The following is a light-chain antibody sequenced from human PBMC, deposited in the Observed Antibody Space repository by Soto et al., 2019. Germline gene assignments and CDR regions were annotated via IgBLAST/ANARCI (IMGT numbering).Light chain of an antibody. J-gene: IGKJ1*01. CDR2: AAS. CDR3: QQYNNWPPWT. V-gene: IGKV3-15*01. Sequence: EMVMTQSPDTLSVSPGERATLSCRASQSVGSNLAWYQQKPGQAPRLLIYAASTRATGIPARFSGSGSGTEFILTISSLQSEDFAIYHCQQYNNWPPWTFGQGTKVDIK. CDR1: QSVGSN.